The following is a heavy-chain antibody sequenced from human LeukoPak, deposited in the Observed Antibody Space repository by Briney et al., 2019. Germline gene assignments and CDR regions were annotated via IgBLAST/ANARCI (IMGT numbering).Heavy chain of an antibody. D-gene: IGHD2-15*01. Sequence: SVKVSCKASGGTFSSYAISWVRPAPGQGLEWMGGIIPIFGTANYAQKFQGRVTITTDESTSTAYMELSSLRSEDTAVYYCARDLVVVAATNWFDPWGQGTLVTVSS. CDR3: ARDLVVVAATNWFDP. CDR2: IIPIFGTA. V-gene: IGHV1-69*05. J-gene: IGHJ5*02. CDR1: GGTFSSYA.